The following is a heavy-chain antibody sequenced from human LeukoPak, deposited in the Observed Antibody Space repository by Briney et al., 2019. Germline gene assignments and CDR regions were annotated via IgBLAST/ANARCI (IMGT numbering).Heavy chain of an antibody. CDR1: GFTFSSYW. V-gene: IGHV3-74*01. CDR2: INSDASST. Sequence: PGGSLRLSCAASGFTFSSYWMHWVRQAPGKGLVWVSRINSDASSTSYADSVKGRFTISRDNAKNTLYLQMNSLRAEDTAVYYCAKDFVRGRFFWSALNAFDIWGQGTMVTVSS. D-gene: IGHD3-3*01. J-gene: IGHJ3*02. CDR3: AKDFVRGRFFWSALNAFDI.